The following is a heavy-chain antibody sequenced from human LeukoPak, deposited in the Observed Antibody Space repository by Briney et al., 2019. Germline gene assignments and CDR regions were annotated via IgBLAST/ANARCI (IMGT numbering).Heavy chain of an antibody. J-gene: IGHJ4*02. Sequence: PGGSLRLSCAASGFTFDDYAMHWVRQAPGKGLEWVSGISWNSGSIGYADSVKGRFTISRDNAKNSLYLQMNSLRAEDMALYYCAKGSYDSSGYIDYWGQGTLVTVSS. D-gene: IGHD3-22*01. CDR1: GFTFDDYA. CDR3: AKGSYDSSGYIDY. CDR2: ISWNSGSI. V-gene: IGHV3-9*03.